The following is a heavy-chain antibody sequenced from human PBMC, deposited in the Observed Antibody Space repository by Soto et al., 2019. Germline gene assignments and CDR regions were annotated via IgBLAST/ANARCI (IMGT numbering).Heavy chain of an antibody. CDR1: GGSITSSGYY. V-gene: IGHV4-31*03. D-gene: IGHD2-2*01. CDR2: TSNSGST. CDR3: ARGGGSTKVDY. Sequence: QVQLQESGPGLVKPSQTLSLTCTVSGGSITSSGYYWSWIRQHPGEGLEWIGFTSNSGSTSYNPSLEGRVTISLDTSSNQFSLNLKSVTAADTAVYYCARGGGSTKVDYWGQGTLVTVSP. J-gene: IGHJ4*02.